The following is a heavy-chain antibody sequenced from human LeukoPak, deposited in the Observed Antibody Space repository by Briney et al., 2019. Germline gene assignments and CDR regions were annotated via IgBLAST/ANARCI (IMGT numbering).Heavy chain of an antibody. CDR1: GGSISSGGYS. V-gene: IGHV4-30-2*01. CDR3: ARGTLLHHYVDY. J-gene: IGHJ4*02. CDR2: IYHSGST. Sequence: KPSQTLSLTCAVSGGSISSGGYSWSWIRQPPGKGLEWIGYIYHSGSTYYNPSLKSRVTISVDRSKNQFSLKLSSVTAADTAVYYCARGTLLHHYVDYWGQGTLVTVSS. D-gene: IGHD2-15*01.